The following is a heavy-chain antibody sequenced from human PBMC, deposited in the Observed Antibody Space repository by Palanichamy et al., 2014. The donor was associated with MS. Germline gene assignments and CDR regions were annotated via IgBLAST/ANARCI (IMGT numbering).Heavy chain of an antibody. V-gene: IGHV1-2*02. J-gene: IGHJ3*02. CDR2: INPNSGGT. D-gene: IGHD3-22*01. CDR3: ARDVNFIDYYDTKGYYFFAFDI. Sequence: QXVQSGAEVKKPGASVKVSCKASGYIFTGYYIQWLRQVPGQGLEWMGWINPNSGGTNYAQKFQGRVTMTRDTSISTAYMELSRLRSDDTAMYYCARDVNFIDYYDTKGYYFFAFDIWGQGTLVTVSS. CDR1: GYIFTGYY.